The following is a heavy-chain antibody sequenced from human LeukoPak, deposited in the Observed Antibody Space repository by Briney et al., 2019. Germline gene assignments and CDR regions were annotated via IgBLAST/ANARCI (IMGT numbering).Heavy chain of an antibody. CDR3: ASFFCINGVCYYLDY. Sequence: ASVKVSCKASGYTFTNYAINWVRQAPGQGLEWMGWINTNTGNPTYAQGFTGRFVFSLDTFVSTAYLQISSLEAEDTAVYYCASFFCINGVCYYLDYWGQGTLVTVSS. V-gene: IGHV7-4-1*02. CDR1: GYTFTNYA. J-gene: IGHJ4*02. CDR2: INTNTGNP. D-gene: IGHD2-8*01.